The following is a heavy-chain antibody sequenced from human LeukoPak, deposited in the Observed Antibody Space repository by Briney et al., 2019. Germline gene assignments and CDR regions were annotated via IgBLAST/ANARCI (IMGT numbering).Heavy chain of an antibody. CDR1: GFTFSSYW. D-gene: IGHD2-2*02. V-gene: IGHV3-7*01. CDR2: IKQDGSEK. J-gene: IGHJ5*02. Sequence: QAGGSLRLSCAASGFTFSSYWMSWVRQAPGKGLEWVANIKQDGSEKYYGDSVKGRFTISRDNAKNSLYLQMNSLRAEDTAVYYCARDLLEGGYCSSTSCYTRKRHYSWFDPWGQGTLVTVSS. CDR3: ARDLLEGGYCSSTSCYTRKRHYSWFDP.